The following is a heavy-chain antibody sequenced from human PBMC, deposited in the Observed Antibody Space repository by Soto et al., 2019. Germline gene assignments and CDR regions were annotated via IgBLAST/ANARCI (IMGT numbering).Heavy chain of an antibody. D-gene: IGHD6-13*01. CDR2: ITDGGENT. Sequence: GGSLRLSCTVSGFTFSNYAMSWVRQAPGKGLEWVSTITDGGENTYYADSVRGRFTISRDNSKNTLYLRMNSLGAEDTAVYYCARDSAYSTTWYHVYWGQGALVTVSS. CDR1: GFTFSNYA. V-gene: IGHV3-23*01. CDR3: ARDSAYSTTWYHVY. J-gene: IGHJ4*02.